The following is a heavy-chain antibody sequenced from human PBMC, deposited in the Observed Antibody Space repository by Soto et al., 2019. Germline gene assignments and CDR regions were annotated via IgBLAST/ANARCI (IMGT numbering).Heavy chain of an antibody. CDR2: IYYSGST. CDR1: GGSISSSSYY. Sequence: LSLTCTVSGGSISSSSYYWGWIRQPPGKGLEWIGSIYYSGSTYYNPSLKSRVTISVDASKNQFSLKLSSVTAADTAVYYCARALYNWNYRVLAYDYWGQGTLVTVSS. J-gene: IGHJ4*02. D-gene: IGHD1-7*01. V-gene: IGHV4-39*01. CDR3: ARALYNWNYRVLAYDY.